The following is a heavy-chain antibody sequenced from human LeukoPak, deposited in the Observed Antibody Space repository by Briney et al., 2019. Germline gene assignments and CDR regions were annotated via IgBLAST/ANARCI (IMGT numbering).Heavy chain of an antibody. D-gene: IGHD3-10*01. Sequence: SETLSLTCTVSGGSISSYYWSWIRQPPGKGLEWIGYIYYSGSTNYNPSLKSRVTISVDTSKNQFSLKLSSVTAADTAVYYCAGEMYYYGSGDNWFDPWGQGTLVTVSS. CDR2: IYYSGST. V-gene: IGHV4-59*01. J-gene: IGHJ5*02. CDR3: AGEMYYYGSGDNWFDP. CDR1: GGSISSYY.